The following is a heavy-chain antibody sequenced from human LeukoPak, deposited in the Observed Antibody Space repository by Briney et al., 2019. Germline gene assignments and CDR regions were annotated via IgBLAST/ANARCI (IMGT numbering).Heavy chain of an antibody. D-gene: IGHD1-1*01. Sequence: PGRSLRLSCAASGFTFSSYAMHWVRQAPGKGLEWVAVIPYDGSNKYYADSVKGRFTISRDNSKNTLYLQMNSLRAEDTAVYYCAGGTTGTTPYWGQGTLVTVSS. CDR1: GFTFSSYA. CDR3: AGGTTGTTPY. V-gene: IGHV3-30*04. CDR2: IPYDGSNK. J-gene: IGHJ4*02.